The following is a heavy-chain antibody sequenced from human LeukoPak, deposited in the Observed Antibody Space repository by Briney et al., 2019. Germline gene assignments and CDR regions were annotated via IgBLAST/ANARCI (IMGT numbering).Heavy chain of an antibody. Sequence: SETLSLTCTVSGGSINSGSYYWSWIRQPAGKALEWIGRIYTSGSTSYNPSLKSRITISVDTSKNQFSLKLSSVTAADTAVYYCARARGEYQLLPPLFDYWGQGTLVTVSS. D-gene: IGHD2-2*01. J-gene: IGHJ4*02. V-gene: IGHV4-61*02. CDR2: IYTSGST. CDR1: GGSINSGSYY. CDR3: ARARGEYQLLPPLFDY.